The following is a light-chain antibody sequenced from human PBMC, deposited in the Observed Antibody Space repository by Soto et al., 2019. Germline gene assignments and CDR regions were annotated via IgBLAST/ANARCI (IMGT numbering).Light chain of an antibody. CDR1: QSISSW. Sequence: DIQMTQSPSTLSASVGDRVTITCRASQSISSWLAWYQQKPGKAPKLLIYDAPSLESGVPSRFSGSGSGTEFTLTISSLRPDDFATYYCQQYNSYPWTLGQGTKVDIK. J-gene: IGKJ1*01. CDR3: QQYNSYPWT. V-gene: IGKV1-5*01. CDR2: DAP.